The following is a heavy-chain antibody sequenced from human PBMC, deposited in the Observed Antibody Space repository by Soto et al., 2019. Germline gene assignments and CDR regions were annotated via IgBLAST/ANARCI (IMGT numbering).Heavy chain of an antibody. D-gene: IGHD2-15*01. V-gene: IGHV3-11*01. CDR2: ISSSGSGI. CDR3: ARAYSDAFEI. J-gene: IGHJ3*02. CDR1: GFTFKDYY. Sequence: GGSLRLSCAASGFTFKDYYMTWIRQAPGKGLEWVSYISSSGSGIYYADSMKGRFTISRDNAKKSLYLQMSSLRAEDTAVYYCARAYSDAFEIWGQGTMVTVSS.